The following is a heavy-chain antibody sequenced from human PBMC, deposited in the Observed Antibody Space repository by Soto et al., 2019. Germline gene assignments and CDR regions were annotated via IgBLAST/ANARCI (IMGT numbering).Heavy chain of an antibody. Sequence: EVQLVESGGGLVKPGGSLRLSCAASGFTFSSYSMNWVRQAPGKGLEWVSSISSSSSYIYYADSVKGRFTISRDNAKNSLYLQMNSLRAEDTAVYYCARDPVVVPAAIRSPLAWFDPWGQGTLVTVSS. CDR1: GFTFSSYS. D-gene: IGHD2-2*01. CDR3: ARDPVVVPAAIRSPLAWFDP. V-gene: IGHV3-21*01. J-gene: IGHJ5*02. CDR2: ISSSSSYI.